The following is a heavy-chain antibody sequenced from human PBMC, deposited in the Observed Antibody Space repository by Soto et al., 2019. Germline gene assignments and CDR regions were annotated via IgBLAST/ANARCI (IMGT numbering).Heavy chain of an antibody. J-gene: IGHJ4*02. CDR3: ARQAHGRYDY. V-gene: IGHV4-59*08. Sequence: SETLSLTCTVSGGSIRSYYWSWIRQPPGKGLEWIGYKYYSGSTNYNSSLKSRVTISVDTSKNQFSLKLSSVTAADTAVYYCARQAHGRYDYWGQGTLVTVSP. CDR1: GGSIRSYY. D-gene: IGHD1-1*01. CDR2: KYYSGST.